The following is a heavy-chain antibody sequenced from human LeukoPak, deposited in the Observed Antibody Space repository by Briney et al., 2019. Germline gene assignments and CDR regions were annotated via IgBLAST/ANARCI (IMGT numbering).Heavy chain of an antibody. CDR2: IYYSGST. D-gene: IGHD3-22*01. CDR3: ARHLFGSGYYPDY. Sequence: SETLSLTCTVSGDSISSSDSSWGWIRQPPGKGLEWIGTIYYSGSTYYNPSLKSRVTISVDTSKNQFSLKLTSVTATGTAVYYCARHLFGSGYYPDYWGQRTLVTVSS. J-gene: IGHJ4*02. CDR1: GDSISSSDSS. V-gene: IGHV4-39*01.